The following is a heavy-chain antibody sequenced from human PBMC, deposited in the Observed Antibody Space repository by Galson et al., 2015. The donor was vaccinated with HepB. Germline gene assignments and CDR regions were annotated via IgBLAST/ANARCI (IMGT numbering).Heavy chain of an antibody. CDR3: ARGSSGWYVKFVFDY. CDR2: INPSGGST. CDR1: GYTFTSYY. J-gene: IGHJ4*02. D-gene: IGHD6-19*01. V-gene: IGHV1-46*03. Sequence: SVKVSCKASGYTFTSYYMHWVRQAPGQGLEWMGIINPSGGSTSYAQKFQGRVTMTRDTSTSTVYMELSSLRSEDTAVYYCARGSSGWYVKFVFDYWGQGTLVTVSS.